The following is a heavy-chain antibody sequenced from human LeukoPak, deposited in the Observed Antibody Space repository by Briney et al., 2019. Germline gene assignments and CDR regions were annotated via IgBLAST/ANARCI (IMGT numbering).Heavy chain of an antibody. J-gene: IGHJ4*02. V-gene: IGHV4-4*07. D-gene: IGHD1-26*01. CDR3: ARENSGSYREFDY. CDR2: IYTSGST. Sequence: SETLSLTCAVYGGSFSGYYWSWIRQPAGKGLEWIGRIYTSGSTNYNASLKSRVSMSVDTSKNQFSLKLSSVTAADTAVFYCARENSGSYREFDYWGQGTLVTVSS. CDR1: GGSFSGYY.